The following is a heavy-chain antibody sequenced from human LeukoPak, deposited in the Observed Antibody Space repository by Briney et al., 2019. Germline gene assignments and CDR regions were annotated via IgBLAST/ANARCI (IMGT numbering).Heavy chain of an antibody. CDR2: ISWNSGSI. CDR3: AKSDARIAAAGIHY. J-gene: IGHJ4*02. V-gene: IGHV3-9*01. D-gene: IGHD6-13*01. Sequence: GGSLRLSCAASGFTFDDYAMHWVRQAPGKGLEWVSGISWNSGSIGYADSVKGRFTISRDNANNSLYLQMNSLRAEDTALYYCAKSDARIAAAGIHYWGQGTLVTVSS. CDR1: GFTFDDYA.